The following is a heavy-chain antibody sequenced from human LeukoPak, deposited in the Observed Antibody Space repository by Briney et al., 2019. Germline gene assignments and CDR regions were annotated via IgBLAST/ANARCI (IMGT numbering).Heavy chain of an antibody. CDR2: ISSSSSYI. D-gene: IGHD7-27*01. CDR1: GFTFSSYS. CDR3: ARGTLETNGGIDY. J-gene: IGHJ4*02. Sequence: PGGSLRLSCAASGFTFSSYSMNWVRQAPGKGLEWVSSISSSSSYIYYADSVKGRFTISRDNAKKSLYLQMNSLRAEDTAVYYCARGTLETNGGIDYWGQGTMVTVSS. V-gene: IGHV3-21*01.